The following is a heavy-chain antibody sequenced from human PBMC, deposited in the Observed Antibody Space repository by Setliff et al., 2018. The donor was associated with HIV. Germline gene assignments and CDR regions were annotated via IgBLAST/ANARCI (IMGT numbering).Heavy chain of an antibody. Sequence: PGGSLRLSCAASGFTFSDYYLNWFRLAPGKGLEWISHITNTGSSTNYADSVKGRFIISRDNARNSLHLQMNSLRVEDTAVYYCARVYYDLLTAEAANFDYWGQGTLVTVSS. J-gene: IGHJ4*02. CDR1: GFTFSDYY. D-gene: IGHD3-9*01. CDR3: ARVYYDLLTAEAANFDY. V-gene: IGHV3-11*06. CDR2: ITNTGSST.